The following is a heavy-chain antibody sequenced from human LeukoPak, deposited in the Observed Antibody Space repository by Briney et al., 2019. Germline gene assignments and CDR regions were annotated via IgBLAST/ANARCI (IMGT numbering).Heavy chain of an antibody. CDR1: GFTFSSYA. Sequence: GGSLRLSCAASGFTFSSYAMSWVRQAPGKGLESVSAISGNATGTYYADSVRGRFTISRDNSKNTLYLQMNTLRVEDTAIYYCARDPNGDYVGAFDFWGRGTMVTVS. J-gene: IGHJ3*01. D-gene: IGHD4-17*01. CDR2: ISGNATGT. V-gene: IGHV3-23*01. CDR3: ARDPNGDYVGAFDF.